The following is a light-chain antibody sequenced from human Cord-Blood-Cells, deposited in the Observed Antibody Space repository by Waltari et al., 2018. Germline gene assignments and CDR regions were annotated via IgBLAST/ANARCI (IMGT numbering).Light chain of an antibody. V-gene: IGLV2-14*01. J-gene: IGLJ2*01. CDR3: SSYTSSSTVV. CDR1: SSDVGGYNY. CDR2: DDS. Sequence: QSALTQPASVSGSPGQPITISCTGTSSDVGGYNYVSWYQQHPGKAPKLMIYDDSNRPSGVSNRFSGSKTGNTASLTISGRQAEDEADYYCSSYTSSSTVVFGGGTKLTIL.